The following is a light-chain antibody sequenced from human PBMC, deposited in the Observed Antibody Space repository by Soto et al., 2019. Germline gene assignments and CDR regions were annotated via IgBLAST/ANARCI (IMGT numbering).Light chain of an antibody. CDR1: QSISRH. CDR3: QQSYSTPYT. V-gene: IGKV1-39*01. CDR2: VAS. Sequence: DIQMTQSPSSLSASVGDRVTITCRASQSISRHVNWYQQKTGNAPKLLIYVASSLQSGVPSRFSGSGSGTDFTLTISNLQPEDFATYSCQQSYSTPYTFGQGTKVDIK. J-gene: IGKJ2*01.